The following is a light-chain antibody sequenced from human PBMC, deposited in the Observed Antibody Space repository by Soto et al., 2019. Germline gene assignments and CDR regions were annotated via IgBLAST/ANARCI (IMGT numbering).Light chain of an antibody. J-gene: IGKJ1*01. CDR1: QSISSY. CDR3: QQYNTYAT. CDR2: KAS. Sequence: DIQMTQSPSTLSASVGDRVTITCRASQSISSYLAWYQQKPGKAPKLLIYKASNLESGVPSRFSGSGSGTAFTLTISSLQPDDFATYYCQQYNTYATFGQGTKVEIK. V-gene: IGKV1-5*03.